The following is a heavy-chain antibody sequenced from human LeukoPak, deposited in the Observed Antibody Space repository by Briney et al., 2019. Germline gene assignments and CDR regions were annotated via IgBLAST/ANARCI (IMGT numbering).Heavy chain of an antibody. Sequence: SETLSLTCTVSGGSISSGDYYWSWIRQPPGKGLEWIGYIYYSGSTYYNPSLKSRVTISVDTSKNQFSLKLSSVTAADTAVYYCARGARGFGELLFDYWGQGTLVTVSS. D-gene: IGHD3-10*01. CDR1: GGSISSGDYY. J-gene: IGHJ4*02. CDR3: ARGARGFGELLFDY. V-gene: IGHV4-30-4*01. CDR2: IYYSGST.